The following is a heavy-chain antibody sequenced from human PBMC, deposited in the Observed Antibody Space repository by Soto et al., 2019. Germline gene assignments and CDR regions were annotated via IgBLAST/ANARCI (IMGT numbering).Heavy chain of an antibody. CDR3: AKEGASSWYFFDY. Sequence: VQLLESGENLVQPGGSLRLSCAASGFTFSSYAMNWVRQPPGKGLAWVSTISGSGGGAYYADSVKGRFTISRDNSKNTLYLQMNSLRAEDTAIYYCAKEGASSWYFFDYWGQGTLVTVSS. CDR1: GFTFSSYA. V-gene: IGHV3-23*01. J-gene: IGHJ4*02. CDR2: ISGSGGGA. D-gene: IGHD6-13*01.